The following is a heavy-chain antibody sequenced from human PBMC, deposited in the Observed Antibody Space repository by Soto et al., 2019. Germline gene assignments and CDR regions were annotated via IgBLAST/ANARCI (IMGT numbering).Heavy chain of an antibody. D-gene: IGHD4-17*01. CDR1: GGSISSYY. CDR3: ARGDYSEYFQH. Sequence: SETLSLTCTVSGGSISSYYWSWIRQPSGKGLEWIGYIYYSGSTNYNPSLKSRVTISVDTSKNLFSLKLSSVTAADTAVYYCARGDYSEYFQHWGQGTLVTVSS. CDR2: IYYSGST. V-gene: IGHV4-59*01. J-gene: IGHJ1*01.